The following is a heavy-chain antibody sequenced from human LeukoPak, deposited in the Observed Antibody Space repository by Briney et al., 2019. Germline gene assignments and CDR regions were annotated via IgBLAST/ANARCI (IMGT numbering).Heavy chain of an antibody. CDR1: GGSFSGYY. Sequence: PSETLSLTCAVYGGSFSGYYWSWIRQPPGKGLEWIGEINHSGSTNYNPSLKSRVTISVDTSKNQFSLKLSSVTAADTAVYYCARGPPRSSSSDYWGQGTLVTVSS. J-gene: IGHJ4*02. CDR2: INHSGST. CDR3: ARGPPRSSSSDY. D-gene: IGHD6-13*01. V-gene: IGHV4-34*01.